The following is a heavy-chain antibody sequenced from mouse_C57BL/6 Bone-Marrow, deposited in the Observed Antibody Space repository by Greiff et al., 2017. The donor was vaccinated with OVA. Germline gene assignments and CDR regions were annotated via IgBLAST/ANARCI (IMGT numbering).Heavy chain of an antibody. Sequence: EVKLQQSGAELVRPGASVKLSCTASGFNIKDDYMHWVKQRPEQGLEWIGWIDPENGDTEYASKFQGKATITADTSSNTSYLQLSSLTSEDTAVYYCTLYGNYYFDYWGQGTTLTVSS. CDR3: TLYGNYYFDY. CDR1: GFNIKDDY. V-gene: IGHV14-4*01. D-gene: IGHD2-1*01. CDR2: IDPENGDT. J-gene: IGHJ2*01.